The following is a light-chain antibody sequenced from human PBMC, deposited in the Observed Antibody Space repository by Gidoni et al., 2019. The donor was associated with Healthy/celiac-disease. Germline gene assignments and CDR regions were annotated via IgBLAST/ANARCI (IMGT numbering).Light chain of an antibody. CDR2: EGS. V-gene: IGLV2-23*01. Sequence: QSALTQPASVSGSPGRSITISCTGTSSDVGSYNLVSWYQQHPGKAPKLMIYEGSKRPSGVSNRFSGSKSGNTASLTISGLQAEDEADYYCCSYAGIHVVFGGGTKLTVL. CDR1: SSDVGSYNL. CDR3: CSYAGIHVV. J-gene: IGLJ2*01.